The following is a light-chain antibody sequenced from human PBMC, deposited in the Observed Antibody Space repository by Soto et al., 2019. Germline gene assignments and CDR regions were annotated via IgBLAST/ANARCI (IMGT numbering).Light chain of an antibody. Sequence: QSVLTQPPSTSGTPGQRVTISCSGSSSNIGSNPVNWYQQLPGTAPKLLIYSNNQRPSGVPDRFSASKSGTSASLAISGLQSEDEADYYCAAWADSLNGPVFGGGTKVTVL. CDR3: AAWADSLNGPV. V-gene: IGLV1-44*01. CDR1: SSNIGSNP. J-gene: IGLJ2*01. CDR2: SNN.